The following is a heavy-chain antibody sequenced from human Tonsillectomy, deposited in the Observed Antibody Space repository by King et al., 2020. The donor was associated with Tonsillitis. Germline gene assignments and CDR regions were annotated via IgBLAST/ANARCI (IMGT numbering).Heavy chain of an antibody. V-gene: IGHV3-73*02. D-gene: IGHD1-26*01. CDR1: GFTFSGSA. CDR2: IRSKANSYAT. CDR3: TRDPTPPVVATTPGEYFQH. Sequence: VQLVESGGGLVQPGGSLKLSCAASGFTFSGSAMHWVRQASGKGLEWVGRIRSKANSYATAYAASVKGRFTISRDDSKNTAYLQMNSLKTEDTAVYYCTRDPTPPVVATTPGEYFQHWGQGTLVTVSS. J-gene: IGHJ1*01.